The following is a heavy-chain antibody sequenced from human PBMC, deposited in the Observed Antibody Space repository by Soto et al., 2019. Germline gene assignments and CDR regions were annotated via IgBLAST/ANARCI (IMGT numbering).Heavy chain of an antibody. CDR3: ARVKSSGWFYWFDP. J-gene: IGHJ5*02. CDR1: GGTFSSYS. CDR2: IIPIVDIT. D-gene: IGHD6-19*01. Sequence: GASVKVSCKASGGTFSSYSISWVRQAPGQGLEWMGRIIPIVDITTYAQKLEGRVTMTTDTSTSTAYMELRSLRSDDTAVYYCARVKSSGWFYWFDPWCQGTLVTVAS. V-gene: IGHV1-69*02.